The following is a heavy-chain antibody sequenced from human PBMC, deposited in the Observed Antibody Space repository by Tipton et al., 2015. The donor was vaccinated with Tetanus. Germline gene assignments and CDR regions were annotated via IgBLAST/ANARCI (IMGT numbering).Heavy chain of an antibody. V-gene: IGHV3-23*01. CDR1: GFTFSNYA. CDR3: AREADCSGGSCFSGDFDN. CDR2: ISGSGDST. D-gene: IGHD2-15*01. J-gene: IGHJ4*02. Sequence: AVSGFTFSNYAMSWVRQAPGKGLEWVSGISGSGDSTYYADSVKGRFTISRDNSKNTLYLQMNSLRAEDTAVYYCAREADCSGGSCFSGDFDNWGQGTQVTVSS.